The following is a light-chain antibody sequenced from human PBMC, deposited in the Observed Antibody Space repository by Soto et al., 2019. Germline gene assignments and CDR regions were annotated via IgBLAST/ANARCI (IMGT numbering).Light chain of an antibody. Sequence: QMTQSPSTLSGSVGDRVTITCRASQTISSWLAWYQQKPGKAPKLLIYKASTLKSGVPSRFSGSGPGTEFTLTISSLQPDDFATYYCQHYNSYSEAFGQGTKVDIK. V-gene: IGKV1-5*03. CDR2: KAS. J-gene: IGKJ1*01. CDR3: QHYNSYSEA. CDR1: QTISSW.